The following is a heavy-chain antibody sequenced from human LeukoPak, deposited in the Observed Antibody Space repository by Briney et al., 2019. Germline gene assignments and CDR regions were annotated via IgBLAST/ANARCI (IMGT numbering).Heavy chain of an antibody. CDR2: INHSGST. Sequence: PSETLPLTCAVYGGSFSGYYWSWIRQPPGKGPEWIGEINHSGSTNYNPSLKSRVTISVDTSKNQFSLKLSSVTAADTAVYYCARATGYYYGSGSYYNEYWGQGTLVTVSS. V-gene: IGHV4-34*01. CDR1: GGSFSGYY. D-gene: IGHD3-10*01. CDR3: ARATGYYYGSGSYYNEY. J-gene: IGHJ4*02.